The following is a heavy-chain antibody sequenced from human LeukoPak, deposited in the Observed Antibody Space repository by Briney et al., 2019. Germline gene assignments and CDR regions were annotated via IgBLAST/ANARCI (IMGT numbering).Heavy chain of an antibody. Sequence: GASVKVSCKASGGTFSSYAISWVRRAPGQGLAWMGRIIPILGIANYAQKFQGRVTITADKSTSTAYMELSSLRSEDTAVYYCARDLDCSGGSCQTWGQGTLVTVSS. V-gene: IGHV1-69*04. J-gene: IGHJ5*02. D-gene: IGHD2-15*01. CDR3: ARDLDCSGGSCQT. CDR1: GGTFSSYA. CDR2: IIPILGIA.